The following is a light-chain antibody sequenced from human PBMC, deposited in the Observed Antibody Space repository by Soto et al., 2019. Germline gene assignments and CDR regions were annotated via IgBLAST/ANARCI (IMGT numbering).Light chain of an antibody. CDR3: QHYGSSLFT. Sequence: EIVLTQSPGTLSLSPGERATLSCRASQSVSSNYLAWYQQKPGQAPRLLVYGASRRATGVPDRFSGSESGREFTLRISRLEPEDVAVYYCQHYGSSLFTFGPGTNVDF. CDR2: GAS. V-gene: IGKV3-20*01. J-gene: IGKJ3*01. CDR1: QSVSSNY.